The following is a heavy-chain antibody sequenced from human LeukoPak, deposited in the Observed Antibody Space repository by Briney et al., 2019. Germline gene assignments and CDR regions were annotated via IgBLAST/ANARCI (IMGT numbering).Heavy chain of an antibody. D-gene: IGHD3-3*01. V-gene: IGHV4-34*01. CDR1: GGSFSGYY. CDR2: INRSGGT. J-gene: IGHJ4*02. CDR3: ARGHNEGAYYYGFTY. Sequence: SETLSLTRAVYGGSFSGYYWTWIRQPPAKGLEWIGEINRSGGTNYNPSLKSRVTISGDTSKNQFSLKLSSVTAADTALYYCARGHNEGAYYYGFTYWGQGTLVTVSS.